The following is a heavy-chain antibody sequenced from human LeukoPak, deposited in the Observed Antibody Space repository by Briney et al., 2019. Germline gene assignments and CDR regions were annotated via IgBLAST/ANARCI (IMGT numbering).Heavy chain of an antibody. Sequence: GGSLRLSCAVSGFTLSRYAMHWVRQAPGKGPEWVAVISYDGSIKYYADSVKGRFTISRDNSKNTLYLQMNSLRAEDTAVYYCAKDHYYDSSGYDYWGQGTLVTVSS. CDR2: ISYDGSIK. D-gene: IGHD3-22*01. V-gene: IGHV3-30*04. CDR3: AKDHYYDSSGYDY. CDR1: GFTLSRYA. J-gene: IGHJ4*02.